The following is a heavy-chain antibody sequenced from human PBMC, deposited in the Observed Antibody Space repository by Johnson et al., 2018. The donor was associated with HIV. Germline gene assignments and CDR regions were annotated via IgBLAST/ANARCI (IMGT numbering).Heavy chain of an antibody. CDR2: IRYDGSNK. CDR1: GFTFSSYG. D-gene: IGHD3-10*01. Sequence: QVQLVESGGGVVQPGGSLRLSCAASGFTFSSYGMHWVRQAPGKGLEWVAFIRYDGSNKYYADSVKGRLTISRDNAKKSVYLQMNSLRAEDTAVYYCAKDPGWFGEPGDAFDIWGQGTMVTVSS. CDR3: AKDPGWFGEPGDAFDI. J-gene: IGHJ3*02. V-gene: IGHV3-30*02.